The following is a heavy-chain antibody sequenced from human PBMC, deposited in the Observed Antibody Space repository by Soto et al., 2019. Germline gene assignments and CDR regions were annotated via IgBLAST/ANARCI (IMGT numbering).Heavy chain of an antibody. V-gene: IGHV1-3*01. CDR3: ARGSITIFGVVILFDY. J-gene: IGHJ4*02. Sequence: GPSVKVSCKASGYTFTSYAMHWVRQAPGQRLEWMGWINAGNGNTKYSQMFQGRVTITRDASASTAYMELSSLRSEDTAVYYCARGSITIFGVVILFDYWGQGTLVTVSS. CDR1: GYTFTSYA. CDR2: INAGNGNT. D-gene: IGHD3-3*01.